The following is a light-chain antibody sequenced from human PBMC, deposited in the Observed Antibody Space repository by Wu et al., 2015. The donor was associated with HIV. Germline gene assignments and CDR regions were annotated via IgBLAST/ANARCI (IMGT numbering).Light chain of an antibody. V-gene: IGKV3-20*01. Sequence: EIVLTQSPDTLYLSPGERATLSCRASQTVTSNYLAWYQHKPGQAPRLLIYHSSTRATGISDRFSGSGSGTDFTLTVDRLEPEDFAIYFCQQYERSPSTFGPGDQVGDQ. CDR3: QQYERSPST. CDR1: QTVTSNY. CDR2: HSS. J-gene: IGKJ2*01.